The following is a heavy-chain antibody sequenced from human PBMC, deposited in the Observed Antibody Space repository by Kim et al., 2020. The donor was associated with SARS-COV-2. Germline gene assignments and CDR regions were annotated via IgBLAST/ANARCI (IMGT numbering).Heavy chain of an antibody. J-gene: IGHJ1*01. V-gene: IGHV3-23*01. CDR1: GFTFSSYA. Sequence: GGSLRLSCAASGFTFSSYAMSWVRQAPGKGLEWVSAISGSGGSTYYADSVKGRFTISRDNSKNTLYLQMNSLRAEDTAVYYCAKDGNTNYYDSSDPGRWFQHWGQGTLVTVSS. CDR2: ISGSGGST. D-gene: IGHD3-22*01. CDR3: AKDGNTNYYDSSDPGRWFQH.